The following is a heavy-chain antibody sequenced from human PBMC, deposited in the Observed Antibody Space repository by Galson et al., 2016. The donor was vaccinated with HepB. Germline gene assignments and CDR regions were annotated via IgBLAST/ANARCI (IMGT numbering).Heavy chain of an antibody. J-gene: IGHJ4*02. Sequence: SLRLSCAASGFTFSSHWMSWVRQAPGKGLEWVANIKQDGSERYYVDSVKGRFTISRDNAKNSLYQQMNSLRVEDTAVYYCAHAPNLYYFDNWGQGTLVTASS. CDR1: GFTFSSHW. CDR2: IKQDGSER. V-gene: IGHV3-7*03. CDR3: AHAPNLYYFDN. D-gene: IGHD2-2*01.